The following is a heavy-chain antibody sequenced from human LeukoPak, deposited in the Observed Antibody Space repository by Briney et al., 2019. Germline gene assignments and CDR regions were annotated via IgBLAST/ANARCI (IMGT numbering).Heavy chain of an antibody. CDR3: ARAYSGSGSYPTMINDAFDI. CDR1: GFTFDDYG. J-gene: IGHJ3*02. CDR2: INWNGGST. V-gene: IGHV3-20*01. D-gene: IGHD3-10*01. Sequence: PGGSLRLSCAASGFTFDDYGMSWVRQAPGKGLEWACDINWNGGSTGYADSVKGRFTISRDNAKNSLYLQMNSLRAEDTALYHCARAYSGSGSYPTMINDAFDIWGQGTMVTVSS.